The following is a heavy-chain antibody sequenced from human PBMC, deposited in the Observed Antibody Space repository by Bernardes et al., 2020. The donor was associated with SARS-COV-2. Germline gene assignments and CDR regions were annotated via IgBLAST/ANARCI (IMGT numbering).Heavy chain of an antibody. V-gene: IGHV3-30-3*01. CDR1: GFTFSSYA. J-gene: IGHJ4*02. Sequence: GGSLTLSCAASGFTFSSYAMHWVRQAPGKGLEWVAVISYDGSNKYYADSVKGRFTISRDNSKNTLYLQMNSLRAEDTAVYHCASPREWFSSGWYAGGGFDYWGQGTLVTVSS. CDR3: ASPREWFSSGWYAGGGFDY. CDR2: ISYDGSNK. D-gene: IGHD6-19*01.